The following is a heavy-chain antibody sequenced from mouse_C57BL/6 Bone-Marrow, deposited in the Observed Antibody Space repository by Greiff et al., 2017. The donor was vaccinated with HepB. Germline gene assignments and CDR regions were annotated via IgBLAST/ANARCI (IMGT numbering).Heavy chain of an antibody. CDR3: ARGARFWFAY. Sequence: VHLVESGAELARPGASVKMSCKASGYTFTSYTMHWVKQRPGQGLEWIGYINPSSGYTKYNQKFKDKATLTADKSSSTAYMQLSSLTSEDSAVYYCARGARFWFAYWGQGTLVTVSA. CDR2: INPSSGYT. CDR1: GYTFTSYT. V-gene: IGHV1-4*01. J-gene: IGHJ3*01.